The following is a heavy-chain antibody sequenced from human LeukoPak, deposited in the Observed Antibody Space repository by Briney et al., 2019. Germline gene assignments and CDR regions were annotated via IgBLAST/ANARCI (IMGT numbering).Heavy chain of an antibody. CDR3: AKYSSGYYLWFDY. J-gene: IGHJ4*02. CDR2: ISASGRST. D-gene: IGHD3-22*01. Sequence: GGSLRLSCAASGFTFDSYVMTWVRQAPGKGLEWVSGISASGRSTYYADSVKGRFTISRDNSKNTLYLQMNSLRVEDTAVYYCAKYSSGYYLWFDYWGQGTLVTVSS. V-gene: IGHV3-23*01. CDR1: GFTFDSYV.